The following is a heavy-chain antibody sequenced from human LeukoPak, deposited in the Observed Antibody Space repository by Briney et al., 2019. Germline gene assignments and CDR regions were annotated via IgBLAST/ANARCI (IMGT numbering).Heavy chain of an antibody. J-gene: IGHJ5*02. Sequence: SETLSLTCTVSGGSISRTSYYWGWIRQPPGKGLEWIGSIYYSGYTYYNPSLKSRVTISVDTSKNQFSLKLSSVTAADTAVYYCARRVPSYSSRENWFDPWGQGTLVTVSS. V-gene: IGHV4-39*01. D-gene: IGHD6-13*01. CDR2: IYYSGYT. CDR1: GGSISRTSYY. CDR3: ARRVPSYSSRENWFDP.